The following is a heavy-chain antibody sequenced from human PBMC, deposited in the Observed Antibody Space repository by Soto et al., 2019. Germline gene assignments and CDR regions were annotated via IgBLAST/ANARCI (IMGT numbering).Heavy chain of an antibody. D-gene: IGHD6-13*01. J-gene: IGHJ4*02. V-gene: IGHV1-69*13. CDR1: GGTFSSYA. CDR3: ARTDKYSSSWFSNFDY. CDR2: IIPIFGTA. Sequence: SVKVSCKASGGTFSSYAISWVRQAPGQGLEWMGGIIPIFGTANYAQKFQGRVTITADESTSTAYMELSSLRSEDTAVYYCARTDKYSSSWFSNFDYWGQGTLVTVSS.